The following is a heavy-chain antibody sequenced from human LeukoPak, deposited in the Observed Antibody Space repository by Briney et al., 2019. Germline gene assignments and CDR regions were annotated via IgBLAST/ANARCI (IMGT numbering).Heavy chain of an antibody. CDR3: ARAPSISDYTSTWPPHFDY. Sequence: KPSETLSLTCTVSGGSISSYYWGWIRQPPGKGLEWIGYIYYSGSTNYNPSLKSRVTISVDTSNNHFSLRLTSVTAADTAFYYCARAPSISDYTSTWPPHFDYWGQGSLVTVSS. CDR1: GGSISSYY. J-gene: IGHJ4*02. D-gene: IGHD6-13*01. V-gene: IGHV4-59*01. CDR2: IYYSGST.